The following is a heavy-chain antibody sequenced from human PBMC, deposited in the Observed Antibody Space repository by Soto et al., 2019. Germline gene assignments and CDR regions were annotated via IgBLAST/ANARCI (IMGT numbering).Heavy chain of an antibody. V-gene: IGHV3-11*06. CDR3: VRGGGGGLFDP. Sequence: GSLRLSCAGSGFTFGDSYMGWIRQAPGKGLEWLSYISPGSRYPAYADSVKGRFTISRDNAKRSLYLQTTSLTAEDTAIYYCVRGGGGGLFDPWGQGTMVTVSS. CDR2: ISPGSRYP. J-gene: IGHJ5*02. D-gene: IGHD2-15*01. CDR1: GFTFGDSY.